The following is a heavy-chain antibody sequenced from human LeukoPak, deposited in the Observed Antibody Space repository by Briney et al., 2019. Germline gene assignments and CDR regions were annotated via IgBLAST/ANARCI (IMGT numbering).Heavy chain of an antibody. CDR2: INHSGST. Sequence: PSETLSLTCAVYGGSFSGYYWSWIRQPPGKGLEWIGEINHSGSTNYNPSLKSRVTISVDTSKNQFSLKLSSVTAADTAVYYCARVWARDCSSTSCYRYYYYYYMDVWGKGTTVTVSS. CDR1: GGSFSGYY. V-gene: IGHV4-34*01. CDR3: ARVWARDCSSTSCYRYYYYYYMDV. D-gene: IGHD2-2*02. J-gene: IGHJ6*03.